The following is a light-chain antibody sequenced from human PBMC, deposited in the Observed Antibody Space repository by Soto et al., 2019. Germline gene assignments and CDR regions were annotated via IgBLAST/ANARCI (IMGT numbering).Light chain of an antibody. Sequence: DIQMTQSPSSLSASVGDRVTITCRASQNIKKYLNWYQQKPGKAPNLLIYTASSLQVGLPSRFSGSGSGTDFTLTISSLQPEDSATYYCQQSFGTPLTFGGWTKVEIK. J-gene: IGKJ4*01. CDR1: QNIKKY. CDR3: QQSFGTPLT. V-gene: IGKV1-39*01. CDR2: TAS.